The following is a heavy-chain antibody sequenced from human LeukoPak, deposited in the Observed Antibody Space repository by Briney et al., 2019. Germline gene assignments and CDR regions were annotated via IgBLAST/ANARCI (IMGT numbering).Heavy chain of an antibody. V-gene: IGHV3-7*01. J-gene: IGHJ4*02. Sequence: GGSLRLSCAASGFTFSSYWMNWVRQAPGKGLEWVATIKQDGSEKYYVDSVKGRFTISRDNAKNSLYLQMNSLRAEDTAIYYCARDRTEYDVSGYLYTHFFDYWGQGTLVTVSS. CDR3: ARDRTEYDVSGYLYTHFFDY. CDR1: GFTFSSYW. D-gene: IGHD3-22*01. CDR2: IKQDGSEK.